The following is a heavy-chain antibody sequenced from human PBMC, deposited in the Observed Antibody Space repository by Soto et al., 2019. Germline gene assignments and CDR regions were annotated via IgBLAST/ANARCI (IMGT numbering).Heavy chain of an antibody. CDR1: GFSLSTSGVG. V-gene: IGHV2-5*02. CDR3: GHSKGLAAAGPVRKNVFHY. J-gene: IGHJ4*02. D-gene: IGHD6-25*01. Sequence: QITLKESGPTLVKPTQTLTLTCTFSGFSLSTSGVGVGWIRQSPGKALEWLAMIYWDGDKRYSPSLKSRLTITKDTSKNRVVYTMNNMDPVDTATYYCGHSKGLAAAGPVRKNVFHYWGQETLGTVSS. CDR2: IYWDGDK.